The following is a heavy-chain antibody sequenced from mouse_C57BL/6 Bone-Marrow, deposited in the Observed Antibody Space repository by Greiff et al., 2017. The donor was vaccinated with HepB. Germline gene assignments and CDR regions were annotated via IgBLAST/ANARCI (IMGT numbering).Heavy chain of an antibody. Sequence: QVQLKESGAELARPGASVKMSCKASGYTFTSYTMHWVKQRPGQGLEWIGYINPSSGYTKYNQKFKDKATLTADKSSSTAYMQLSSLTSEDSAVYYCARGKIYYGNYDAMDYWGQGTSVTVSS. V-gene: IGHV1-4*01. D-gene: IGHD2-1*01. CDR1: GYTFTSYT. J-gene: IGHJ4*01. CDR2: INPSSGYT. CDR3: ARGKIYYGNYDAMDY.